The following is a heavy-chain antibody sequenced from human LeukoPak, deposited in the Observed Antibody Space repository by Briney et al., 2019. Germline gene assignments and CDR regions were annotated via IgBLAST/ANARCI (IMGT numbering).Heavy chain of an antibody. CDR2: INHSGST. Sequence: KSSETLSLTCAVYGGSFIGYYWTWIRQPPGKGLEWIGEINHSGSTNYNPSLKSRVTISVDTSKNQFSLKLSSVTAADTAVYYCARGKGSGWTFDYWGQGTLVTVSS. J-gene: IGHJ4*02. V-gene: IGHV4-34*01. CDR1: GGSFIGYY. CDR3: ARGKGSGWTFDY. D-gene: IGHD6-19*01.